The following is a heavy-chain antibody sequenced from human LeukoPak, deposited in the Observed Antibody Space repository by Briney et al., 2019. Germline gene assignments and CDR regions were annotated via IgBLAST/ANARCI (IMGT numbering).Heavy chain of an antibody. CDR2: IRYDGSNK. Sequence: GGSLRLSCAASGFTFSSYGMHWVRQAPGKGLEWVAFIRYDGSNKYYADSVKGRFTISRDNSKNTLYLQMNSLRAEDTAVYYCAKEGKGFGEYYYMDVWGKGTTVTISS. V-gene: IGHV3-30*02. J-gene: IGHJ6*03. CDR1: GFTFSSYG. D-gene: IGHD3-10*01. CDR3: AKEGKGFGEYYYMDV.